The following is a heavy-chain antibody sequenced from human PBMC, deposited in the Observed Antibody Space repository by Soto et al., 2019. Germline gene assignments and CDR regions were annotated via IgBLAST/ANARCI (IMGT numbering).Heavy chain of an antibody. CDR2: IVPILATT. Sequence: GASVKVSCKASGSAFSDYAISWVRQVPGQGLEWMGGIVPILATTYYAQKFQGRVTITAEEFTSTAYMELSRLRSDDTAVYYCARGGFSSSFRFDFWGQGTLVTVSS. V-gene: IGHV1-69*13. D-gene: IGHD6-6*01. J-gene: IGHJ4*02. CDR3: ARGGFSSSFRFDF. CDR1: GSAFSDYA.